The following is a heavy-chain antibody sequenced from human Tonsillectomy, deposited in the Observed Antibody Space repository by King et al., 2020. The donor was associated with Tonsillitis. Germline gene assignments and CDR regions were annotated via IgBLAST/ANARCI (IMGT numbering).Heavy chain of an antibody. CDR1: GFTFSNYD. V-gene: IGHV3-21*01. CDR3: AKDKGAGHYDSGRGAFDI. Sequence: QLVQSGGGLVKPGGSLRLSCATSGFTFSNYDMNWVRQAPGKGLEWDSSIRSSSSYIYYADSVKGRFTISRDNAKNSLSLQMNSLRAEDTAVYYCAKDKGAGHYDSGRGAFDIWGQGTMVAVSS. D-gene: IGHD3-22*01. CDR2: IRSSSSYI. J-gene: IGHJ3*02.